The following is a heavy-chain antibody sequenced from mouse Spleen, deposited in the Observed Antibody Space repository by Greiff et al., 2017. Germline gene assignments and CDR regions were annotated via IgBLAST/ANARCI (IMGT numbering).Heavy chain of an antibody. V-gene: IGHV1-39*01. D-gene: IGHD2-5*01. CDR3: ARSSNCEWWYFDV. J-gene: IGHJ1*01. Sequence: VQLKESGPELVKPGASVKISCKASGYSFTDYNMNWVKQSTGKSLEWIGEINLNYGTTSYNQKFKGKATLTVDQSSSTAYMQLNSLTSEDSAVDYYARSSNCEWWYFDVWGAGTTVTVSA. CDR2: INLNYGTT. CDR1: GYSFTDYN.